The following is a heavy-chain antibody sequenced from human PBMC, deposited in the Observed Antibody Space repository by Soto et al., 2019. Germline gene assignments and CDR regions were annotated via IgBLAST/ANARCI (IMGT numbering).Heavy chain of an antibody. D-gene: IGHD1-26*01. CDR3: AKWRRSGSYYCDF. CDR1: GFTFSTYA. CDR2: VDISKTA. J-gene: IGHJ4*02. V-gene: IGHV3-23*01. Sequence: PGGSLRLSCQATGFTFSTYAMSWVRLTPGEGLQWVSLVDISKTAYYADSVKGRFTISRDNSKNTLYLQMNSLRAEDTALYYCAKWRRSGSYYCDFWGQGTMVTVSS.